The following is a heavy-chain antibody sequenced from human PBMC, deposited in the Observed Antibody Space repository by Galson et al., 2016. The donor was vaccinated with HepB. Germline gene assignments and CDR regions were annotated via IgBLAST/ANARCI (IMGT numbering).Heavy chain of an antibody. CDR2: IYQSENT. CDR3: ARAGDSSAYYYVNYFDY. D-gene: IGHD3-22*01. V-gene: IGHV4-30-2*01. Sequence: TLSLTCAVSGGSISSDGYSWSWIRQPPGKGLEWIGYIYQSENTYYNPSLKSRATISIDRSKNQVSLKLKSVTAADTAVYYCARAGDSSAYYYVNYFDYWGPGTLVTVSS. CDR1: GGSISSDGYS. J-gene: IGHJ4*02.